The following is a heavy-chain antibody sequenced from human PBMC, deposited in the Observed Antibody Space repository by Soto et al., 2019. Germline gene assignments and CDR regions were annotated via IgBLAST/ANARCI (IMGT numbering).Heavy chain of an antibody. CDR3: ARDRGDIVVVPAASQMNDAFDS. Sequence: GASVKVSCKSSGGTFSSYTISWVRQAPGQGLEWMGRIIPILGIANYAQKFQGRVTITADKSTSTAYMELSSLRSEDTAVYYCARDRGDIVVVPAASQMNDAFDSWGQGTMVTVSS. CDR1: GGTFSSYT. J-gene: IGHJ3*02. CDR2: IIPILGIA. D-gene: IGHD2-2*01. V-gene: IGHV1-69*04.